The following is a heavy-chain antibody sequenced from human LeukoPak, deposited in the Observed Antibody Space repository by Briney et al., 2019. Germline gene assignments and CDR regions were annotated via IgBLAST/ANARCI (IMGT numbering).Heavy chain of an antibody. CDR2: ISAYDGNT. CDR1: RYTFTSYG. Sequence: ASVKVSCKASRYTFTSYGISWVRQAPGQGLEGMGWISAYDGNTNYAQKLQGRVTMTTDTSTSTAHMELRSLRSDDTAVYYCASFYTYYDILTGDRPYYYYGMDVWGQGTTVTVSS. J-gene: IGHJ6*02. V-gene: IGHV1-18*01. CDR3: ASFYTYYDILTGDRPYYYYGMDV. D-gene: IGHD3-9*01.